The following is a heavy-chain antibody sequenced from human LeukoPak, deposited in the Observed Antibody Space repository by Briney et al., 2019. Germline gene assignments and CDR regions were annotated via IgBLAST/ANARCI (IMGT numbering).Heavy chain of an antibody. J-gene: IGHJ4*02. CDR1: GFTFSDYC. Sequence: GGSLRLYCAASGFTFSDYCMSWIRQAPGKGLEWVSYIRGSGTTVYYADSVKGRFTISRDNAKNSVYPQMNSLRAEDTAVYYYARDSLSGDDLDYWGQGTLVTVSS. D-gene: IGHD7-27*01. CDR2: IRGSGTTV. V-gene: IGHV3-11*04. CDR3: ARDSLSGDDLDY.